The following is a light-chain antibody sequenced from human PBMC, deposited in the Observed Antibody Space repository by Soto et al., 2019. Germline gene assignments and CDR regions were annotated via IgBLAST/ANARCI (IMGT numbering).Light chain of an antibody. V-gene: IGKV3-15*01. CDR2: GSS. CDR3: QQNDNWPRT. J-gene: IGKJ1*01. CDR1: QSVNSD. Sequence: ERVTLSCRASQSVNSDLAWYQKKAGQAPRLLIYGSSTRATGIPARFSGGGSGTEFTLTISSLQSEDFAVYYCQQNDNWPRTFGQGTRWIS.